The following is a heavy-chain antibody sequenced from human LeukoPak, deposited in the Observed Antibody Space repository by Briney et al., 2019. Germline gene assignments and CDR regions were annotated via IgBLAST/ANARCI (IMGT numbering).Heavy chain of an antibody. CDR1: GGTTSA. CDR3: ARGRLQLLLGADFFYYMDV. Sequence: SVKVSCKASGGTTSAIGWVRQAPGQGLEWMGGILPSVGTAHSSQKFQGRVTITADKSTSTAYMELSSLTSEDTAVYYCARGRLQLLLGADFFYYMDVWGKGTTVIISS. V-gene: IGHV1-69*06. J-gene: IGHJ6*03. D-gene: IGHD5-18*01. CDR2: ILPSVGTA.